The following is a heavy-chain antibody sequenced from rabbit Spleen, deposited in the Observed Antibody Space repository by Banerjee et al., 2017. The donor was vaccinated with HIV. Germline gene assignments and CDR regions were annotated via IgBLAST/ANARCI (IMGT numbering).Heavy chain of an antibody. Sequence: QEQLEESGGDLVKPEGSLTLTCTASGFSFSDYYYICWVRQAPEKGLEWIACINVGSSGRTYYASWAKGRFTISKTSSTTVTLQMTSLTAADTATYFCARGTSANTGFKLWGQGTLVTVS. V-gene: IGHV1S45*01. CDR2: INVGSSGRT. J-gene: IGHJ4*01. CDR3: ARGTSANTGFKL. CDR1: GFSFSDYYY. D-gene: IGHD1-1*01.